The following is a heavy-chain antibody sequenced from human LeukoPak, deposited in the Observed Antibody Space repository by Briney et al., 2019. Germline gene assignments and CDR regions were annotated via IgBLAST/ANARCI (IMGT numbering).Heavy chain of an antibody. Sequence: GGSLRLSCAASGFTVSSNYMSWVRQAPGKGLEWVSVIYSGGSTYYADSVKGRLTISRDNPKNTLYLQMNSLRAEDTAVYYCAREEGYCTNGVCYTWFDPWGQGTLVTVSS. CDR3: AREEGYCTNGVCYTWFDP. CDR1: GFTVSSNY. D-gene: IGHD2-8*01. J-gene: IGHJ5*02. V-gene: IGHV3-53*01. CDR2: IYSGGST.